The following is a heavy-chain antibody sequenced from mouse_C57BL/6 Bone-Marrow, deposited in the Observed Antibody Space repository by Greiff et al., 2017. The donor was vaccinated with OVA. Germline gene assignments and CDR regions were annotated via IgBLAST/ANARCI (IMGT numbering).Heavy chain of an antibody. CDR2: INYDGSST. V-gene: IGHV5-16*01. CDR3: ARVAGGAWFAY. Sequence: EVKVVESEGGLVQPGSSMKLSCTASGFTFSDYYMAWVRQVPEKGLEWVANINYDGSSTYYLDSLKSRFIISRDKSKNILYLQMSSLKSEDTATYYCARVAGGAWFAYWGQGTLVTVSA. CDR1: GFTFSDYY. D-gene: IGHD1-1*01. J-gene: IGHJ3*01.